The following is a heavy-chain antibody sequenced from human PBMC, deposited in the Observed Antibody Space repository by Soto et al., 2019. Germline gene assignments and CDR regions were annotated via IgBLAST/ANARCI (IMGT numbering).Heavy chain of an antibody. CDR2: INPSGGST. CDR1: GYTFTSYY. J-gene: IGHJ5*02. CDR3: ARDPEIAAAGKWFDP. V-gene: IGHV1-46*01. D-gene: IGHD6-13*01. Sequence: ASVKVSCKASGYTFTSYYMHWVRQAPGQGLEWMGIINPSGGSTSYAQKFQGRVTMTRDTSTSTVYMELSSLRSEDTAVYYCARDPEIAAAGKWFDPWGQGTLVTVS.